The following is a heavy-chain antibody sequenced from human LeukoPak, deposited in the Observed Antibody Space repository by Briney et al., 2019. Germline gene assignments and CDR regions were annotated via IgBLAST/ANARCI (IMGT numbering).Heavy chain of an antibody. Sequence: PSETLSLTCAVSGCSISSRNWWSWVRQPTGKGLEWIGEIYHSGSTNYNPSLKSRVTISVDKSKNQFSLKLSSVTAADTAVYYCARRVSGSYHGRAFDYWGQGTLVTVSS. CDR2: IYHSGST. CDR3: ARRVSGSYHGRAFDY. V-gene: IGHV4-4*02. D-gene: IGHD1-26*01. J-gene: IGHJ4*02. CDR1: GCSISSRNW.